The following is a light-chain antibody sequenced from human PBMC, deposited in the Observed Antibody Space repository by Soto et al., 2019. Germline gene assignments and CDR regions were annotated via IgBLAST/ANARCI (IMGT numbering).Light chain of an antibody. CDR2: WAS. CDR1: QSVLYSSNNKNY. J-gene: IGKJ5*01. CDR3: QQYYTTPIT. V-gene: IGKV4-1*01. Sequence: DIVRSQSPDSLAVSLGERASIYCKSSQSVLYSSNNKNYCSWYQQKPGHAPKLLIYWASTRESGVPDRFSGSGSGTDFTLTISSLQAEDVAVYYCQQYYTTPITFGQGTRLEIK.